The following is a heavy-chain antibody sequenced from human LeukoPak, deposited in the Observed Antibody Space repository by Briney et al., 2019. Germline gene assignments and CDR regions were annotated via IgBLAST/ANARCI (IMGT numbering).Heavy chain of an antibody. J-gene: IGHJ3*02. Sequence: ASVKVSCKASGHTFTSYGISWVRQAPGQGLERMGWISAYNGNTNYAQKLQGRVTMTTDTSTSTAYMELRSLRSDDTAVYYCARRAAYCGGDCYSAFDIWGQGTMVTVSS. CDR2: ISAYNGNT. CDR1: GHTFTSYG. V-gene: IGHV1-18*01. CDR3: ARRAAYCGGDCYSAFDI. D-gene: IGHD2-21*02.